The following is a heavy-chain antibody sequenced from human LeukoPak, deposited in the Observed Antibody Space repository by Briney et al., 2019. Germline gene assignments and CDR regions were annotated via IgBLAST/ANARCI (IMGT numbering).Heavy chain of an antibody. CDR1: GYTFTSYA. CDR3: ARGYDILTGYYTPYWFDP. J-gene: IGHJ5*02. CDR2: ISGYNGNT. V-gene: IGHV1-18*01. Sequence: ASVKVSCKASGYTFTSYAITWMRQAPGQGLEWMGWISGYNGNTNYAQKLQGRVTMTTDTSTSTAYMELRSLRSDDTAVYYCARGYDILTGYYTPYWFDPWGQGTLVTVSS. D-gene: IGHD3-9*01.